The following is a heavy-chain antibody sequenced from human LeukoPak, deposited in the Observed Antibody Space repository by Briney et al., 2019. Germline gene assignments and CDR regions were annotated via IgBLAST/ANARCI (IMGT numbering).Heavy chain of an antibody. Sequence: GGSLRLSCAASGFTFSSYAMSWVRQAPGKGLEWVSAISGSGGSTYYADSVKGRFTISRDNSKNTLYLQMNSLRAEDTAVYYCAKDLGYCSGGSCYSDYWGQGTLVTVSS. CDR3: AKDLGYCSGGSCYSDY. D-gene: IGHD2-15*01. CDR2: ISGSGGST. V-gene: IGHV3-23*01. J-gene: IGHJ4*02. CDR1: GFTFSSYA.